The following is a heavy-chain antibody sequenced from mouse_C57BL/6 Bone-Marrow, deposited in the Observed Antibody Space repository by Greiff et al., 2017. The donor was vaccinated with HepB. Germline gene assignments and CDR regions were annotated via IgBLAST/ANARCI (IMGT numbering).Heavy chain of an antibody. CDR3: AREIYYYGSSPQGYAMDY. Sequence: VQGVESGPGLVAPSQSLSITCTVSGFSLTSYAISWVRQPPGKGLEWLGVIWTGGGTNYNSALKSRLSISKDNSKSQVFLKMNSLQTDDTARYYCAREIYYYGSSPQGYAMDYWGQGTSVTVSS. CDR1: GFSLTSYA. V-gene: IGHV2-9-1*01. J-gene: IGHJ4*01. CDR2: IWTGGGT. D-gene: IGHD1-1*01.